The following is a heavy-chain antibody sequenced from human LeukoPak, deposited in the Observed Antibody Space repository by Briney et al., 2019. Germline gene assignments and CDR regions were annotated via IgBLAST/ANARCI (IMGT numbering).Heavy chain of an antibody. CDR3: ARTAAGGYSYGSADY. Sequence: GGSLRLSCVASGFTFNKYAMSRVRQAPGKGLEWVSLMSEGGSTTYYADSVKGRFTISRDNAKNSLYLQMNSLRAEDTAVYYCARTAAGGYSYGSADYWGQGTLVTVSS. V-gene: IGHV3-11*01. D-gene: IGHD5-18*01. CDR1: GFTFNKYA. CDR2: MSEGGSTT. J-gene: IGHJ4*02.